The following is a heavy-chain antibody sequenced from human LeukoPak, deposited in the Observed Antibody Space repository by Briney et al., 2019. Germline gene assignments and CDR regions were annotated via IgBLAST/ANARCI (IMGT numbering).Heavy chain of an antibody. J-gene: IGHJ4*02. CDR2: IGGSGDST. CDR3: AARPPIIVGGPFDY. V-gene: IGHV3-23*01. D-gene: IGHD2/OR15-2a*01. CDR1: GFTFSRCA. Sequence: GGSLRLSCAASGFTFSRCAMGWFRLAPGKGLDWVSTIGGSGDSTYYAGPVKGRFTISRDHSKNTLYLQMNSLRAEDTAVYYCAARPPIIVGGPFDYWGQGILVTVSS.